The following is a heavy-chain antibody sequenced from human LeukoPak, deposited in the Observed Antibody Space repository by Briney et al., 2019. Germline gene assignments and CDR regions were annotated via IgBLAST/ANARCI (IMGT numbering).Heavy chain of an antibody. D-gene: IGHD4-11*01. Sequence: ASVKVSCKASGYTFTGYYMHWVRRAPGQGLEWMGWINPNSGGTNYAQKFQGRVTMTRDTSISTAYMELSRLRSDDTAVYYCARRGRLQNNWFDPWGQGTLVTASS. J-gene: IGHJ5*02. CDR1: GYTFTGYY. V-gene: IGHV1-2*02. CDR3: ARRGRLQNNWFDP. CDR2: INPNSGGT.